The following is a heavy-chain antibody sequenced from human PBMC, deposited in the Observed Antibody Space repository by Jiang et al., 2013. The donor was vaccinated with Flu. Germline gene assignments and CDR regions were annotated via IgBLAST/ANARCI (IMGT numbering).Heavy chain of an antibody. Sequence: VQLVESGAEVKKPGESLKISCQSSGYSFTDYWIAWVRQVPGQGLEWMGIIYPGDSTTKYGPSFQGQVSISADKSISTAYLQWSSLKASDTAMYYCARLHDGIHYWGQGTLVTVSS. CDR3: ARLHDGIHY. D-gene: IGHD3-22*01. V-gene: IGHV5-51*03. J-gene: IGHJ4*02. CDR2: IYPGDSTT. CDR1: GYSFTDYW.